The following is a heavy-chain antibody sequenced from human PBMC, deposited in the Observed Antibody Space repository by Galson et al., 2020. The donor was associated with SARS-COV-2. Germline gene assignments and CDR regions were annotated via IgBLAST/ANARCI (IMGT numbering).Heavy chain of an antibody. J-gene: IGHJ1*01. CDR1: AFTFSGYA. Sequence: GGSLRLSCAASAFTFSGYAMHWVRQAPGKGLEWVAVISYDGSNKYYADSVKGRFTISRDNSENTLYLQMNSLRAEDTAVYYCAKDETFGSYYDYLQHWGQGTLVTVSS. CDR2: ISYDGSNK. V-gene: IGHV3-30*18. D-gene: IGHD1-26*01. CDR3: AKDETFGSYYDYLQH.